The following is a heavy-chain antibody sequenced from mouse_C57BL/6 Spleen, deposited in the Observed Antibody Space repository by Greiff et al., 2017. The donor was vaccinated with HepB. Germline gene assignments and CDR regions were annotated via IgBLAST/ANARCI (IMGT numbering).Heavy chain of an antibody. V-gene: IGHV2-2*01. CDR1: GFSLTSYG. D-gene: IGHD1-1*01. Sequence: QVQLQQSGPGLVQPSQSLSITCTVSGFSLTSYGVHWVRQSPGKGLEWLGVIWRGGSTDYNAAFISRLSISKDNSKSQVFFKMNSLQADDTAIYYGCRNDYGSSYYAKDYWGQGTSVTVSS. CDR2: IWRGGST. CDR3: CRNDYGSSYYAKDY. J-gene: IGHJ4*01.